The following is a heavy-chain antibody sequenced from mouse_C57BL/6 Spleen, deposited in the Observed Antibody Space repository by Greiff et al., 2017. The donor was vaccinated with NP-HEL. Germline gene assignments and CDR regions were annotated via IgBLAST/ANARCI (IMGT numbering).Heavy chain of an antibody. CDR2: IYPGDGDT. CDR1: GYAFSSYW. V-gene: IGHV1-80*01. CDR3: ARWSESAWFAY. J-gene: IGHJ3*01. Sequence: VQVVESGAELVKPGASVKISCKASGYAFSSYWMNWVKQRPGKGLEWIGQIYPGDGDTNYNGKFKGKATLTADKSSSTAYMQLSSLTSEDSAVYFCARWSESAWFAYWGQGTLVTVSA.